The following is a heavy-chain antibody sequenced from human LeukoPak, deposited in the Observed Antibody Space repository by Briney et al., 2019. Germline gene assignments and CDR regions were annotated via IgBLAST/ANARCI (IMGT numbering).Heavy chain of an antibody. Sequence: ASVKVSCKASGYTFTSYGISWVRQAPGQGLEWMGWISAYNGNTNYAQKLQGRVTMTTDTSTSTAYMELRSLRSDDTAVYYCARMDCSGGSCSDPYFDYWGQGTLVTVSS. V-gene: IGHV1-18*01. CDR3: ARMDCSGGSCSDPYFDY. J-gene: IGHJ4*02. D-gene: IGHD2-15*01. CDR2: ISAYNGNT. CDR1: GYTFTSYG.